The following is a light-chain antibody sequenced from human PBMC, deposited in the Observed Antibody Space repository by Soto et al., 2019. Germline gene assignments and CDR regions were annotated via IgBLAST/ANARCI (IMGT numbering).Light chain of an antibody. Sequence: EIVLTQSPATLSLSPGERATLSCRASQTINNFLAWYQQKPGQAPRLLIYDASTRAPGIPGRFSGSGSGTDFTLTITSLEPDDFAVYRCQQRSTGTFGGGTKVDIK. CDR2: DAS. CDR3: QQRSTGT. V-gene: IGKV3-11*01. J-gene: IGKJ4*01. CDR1: QTINNF.